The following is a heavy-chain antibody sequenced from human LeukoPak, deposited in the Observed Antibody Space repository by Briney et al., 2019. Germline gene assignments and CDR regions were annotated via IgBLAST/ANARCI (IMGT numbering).Heavy chain of an antibody. V-gene: IGHV1-2*02. J-gene: IGHJ4*02. CDR2: INPTSGGT. CDR3: ARARGKLYFDY. Sequence: GASVKVSCNASGYTFTSYYMHWVRQAPGQGLEWMGWINPTSGGTNYAQKFQGRVTMTRDTSISTAYMELSRLRSDDTAVYFCARARGKLYFDYWGQGTLVTVSS. D-gene: IGHD4-23*01. CDR1: GYTFTSYY.